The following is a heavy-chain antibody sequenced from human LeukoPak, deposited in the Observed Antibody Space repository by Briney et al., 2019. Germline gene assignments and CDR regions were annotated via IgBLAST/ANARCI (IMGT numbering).Heavy chain of an antibody. J-gene: IGHJ4*02. CDR1: GYTLTELS. CDR3: ATQAYCGGDCYAPYYFDY. V-gene: IGHV1-24*01. CDR2: FDPEDGET. D-gene: IGHD2-21*02. Sequence: LRASVKVSCKVSGYTLTELSMHWVRQAPGKGLEWMGGFDPEDGETNYAQKFQGRVTMTEDTSTDTAYMELSSLRSEDTAVYYCATQAYCGGDCYAPYYFDYWGQGTLVTVSS.